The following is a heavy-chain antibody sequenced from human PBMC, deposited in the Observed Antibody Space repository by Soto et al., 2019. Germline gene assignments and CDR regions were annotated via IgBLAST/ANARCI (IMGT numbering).Heavy chain of an antibody. CDR2: IIPIFGTA. Sequence: SVKVSCKASGGTFSSYAISWVRQAPGQGLEWMGGIIPIFGTANYAQKFQGRVTITADESTSTAYMELSSLRSEDTAVYYCARMTTVTTLGNYYYGMDVWGQGTTVTVSS. D-gene: IGHD4-17*01. V-gene: IGHV1-69*13. J-gene: IGHJ6*02. CDR3: ARMTTVTTLGNYYYGMDV. CDR1: GGTFSSYA.